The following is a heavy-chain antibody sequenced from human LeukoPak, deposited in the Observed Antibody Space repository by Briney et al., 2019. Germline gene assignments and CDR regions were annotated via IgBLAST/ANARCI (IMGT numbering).Heavy chain of an antibody. V-gene: IGHV3-23*01. CDR1: GFTFSSYA. CDR2: ISNSGGST. CDR3: AKIGSFNSGWYPDY. Sequence: GGSLRLSCAASGFTFSSYAMSWVRQAPGKGLEWVSAISNSGGSTYYADSVKGRVTISRDNSKHTLYLQMNSLRAEDTAVYYCAKIGSFNSGWYPDYWGQGTLVTVSS. D-gene: IGHD6-19*01. J-gene: IGHJ4*02.